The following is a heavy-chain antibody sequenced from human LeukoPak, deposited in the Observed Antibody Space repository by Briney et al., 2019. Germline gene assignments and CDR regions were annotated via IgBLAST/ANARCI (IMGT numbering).Heavy chain of an antibody. J-gene: IGHJ5*02. CDR2: IWYDGSNK. CDR1: GFTFSSYG. Sequence: SGGSLRLSCAASGFTFSSYGMLWVRQAPGKGLEWVAVIWYDGSNKYYADSVKGRFTISRDNSKNTLYLQMNSLRAEDTAVYYCARDRITMVRGVPLGFDPWGQGTLVTVSS. CDR3: ARDRITMVRGVPLGFDP. D-gene: IGHD3-10*01. V-gene: IGHV3-33*01.